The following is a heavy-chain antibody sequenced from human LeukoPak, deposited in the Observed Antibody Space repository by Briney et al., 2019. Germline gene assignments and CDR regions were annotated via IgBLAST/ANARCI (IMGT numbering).Heavy chain of an antibody. CDR3: ARNSSGWSFDY. CDR2: IYYSGRT. J-gene: IGHJ4*01. Sequence: SETLSLTCSVSGGSISSRSYYWGWIRQPPGKGLEWIGSIYYSGRTYYNPSLKSRVTISVDTSKNQFSLKLSSVTAADTAVYYCARNSSGWSFDYWGQGTLVTVSS. D-gene: IGHD6-19*01. V-gene: IGHV4-39*01. CDR1: GGSISSRSYY.